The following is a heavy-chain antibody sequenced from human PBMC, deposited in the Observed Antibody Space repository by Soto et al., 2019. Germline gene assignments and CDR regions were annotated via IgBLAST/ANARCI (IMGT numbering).Heavy chain of an antibody. J-gene: IGHJ4*02. D-gene: IGHD2-2*01. CDR2: IYSGGST. CDR1: GFTVSSNY. Sequence: GGSLRLSCAASGFTVSSNYMSWVRQAPGKGLEWVSVIYSGGSTYYADSVKGRFTISRDNSKNTLYLQMNSLRAEDTAVYYCAREERRGCSSTSCYQFDYWGQGTLVTVSS. V-gene: IGHV3-66*01. CDR3: AREERRGCSSTSCYQFDY.